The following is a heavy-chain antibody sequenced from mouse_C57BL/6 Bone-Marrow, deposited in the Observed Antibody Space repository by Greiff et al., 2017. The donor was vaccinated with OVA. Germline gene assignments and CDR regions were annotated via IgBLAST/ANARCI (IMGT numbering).Heavy chain of an antibody. CDR2: IYPGDGDT. J-gene: IGHJ3*01. Sequence: QVQLQQSGPELVKPGASVKISCKASGYAFSSSWMNWVKQRPGKGLEWIGRIYPGDGDTNYNGKFKGKATLTADKSSSTAYMQLSSLTSEDSAVYFCAREGYINWGFAYWGQGTLVTVSA. CDR3: AREGYINWGFAY. V-gene: IGHV1-82*01. CDR1: GYAFSSSW. D-gene: IGHD4-1*01.